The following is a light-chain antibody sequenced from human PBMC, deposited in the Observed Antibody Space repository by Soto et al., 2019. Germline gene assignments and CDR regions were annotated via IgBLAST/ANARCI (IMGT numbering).Light chain of an antibody. CDR3: QQYGGSPPLT. V-gene: IGKV3-20*01. CDR2: GTS. Sequence: ENVLTQSPGTLSLSPGERDTLSCRASQSVSSSYLAWYQQKPGQAPRLLIYGTSSRATGVPDRFSGSGSGTDFTLTISRLEPEDFAVYFCQQYGGSPPLTFGGGTKVEI. CDR1: QSVSSSY. J-gene: IGKJ4*01.